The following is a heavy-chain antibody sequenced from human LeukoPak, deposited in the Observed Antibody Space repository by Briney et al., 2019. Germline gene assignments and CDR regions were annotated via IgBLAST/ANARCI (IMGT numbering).Heavy chain of an antibody. J-gene: IGHJ4*02. CDR3: VKPLLFIRGLGDN. D-gene: IGHD3-10*01. Sequence: PGGSLRLSCAASGFIFSDYWMSWVRQAPGKGLEWVANIKQDESEIFYVESAKGRFTISRDNAKNSLYLEMGSLRAEDTAVYYCVKPLLFIRGLGDNWGQGTLVTVSS. CDR1: GFIFSDYW. V-gene: IGHV3-7*01. CDR2: IKQDESEI.